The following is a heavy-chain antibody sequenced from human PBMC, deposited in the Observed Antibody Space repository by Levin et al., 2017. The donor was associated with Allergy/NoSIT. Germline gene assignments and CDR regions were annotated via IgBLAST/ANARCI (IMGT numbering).Heavy chain of an antibody. CDR1: GFTFDNFW. J-gene: IGHJ4*02. CDR3: ARDDAEWDLDY. Sequence: GESLKISCAASGFTFDNFWMSWVRQAPGKGLEWVANIKRDGSEKYYVDSVKGRFTISRDNAENSLYLQMTSLRAEDTAVYYCARDDAEWDLDYWGQGNLVTVS. CDR2: IKRDGSEK. D-gene: IGHD1-26*01. V-gene: IGHV3-7*04.